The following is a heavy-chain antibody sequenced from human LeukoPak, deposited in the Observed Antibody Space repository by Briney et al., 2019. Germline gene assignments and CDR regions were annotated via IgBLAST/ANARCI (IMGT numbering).Heavy chain of an antibody. Sequence: SETLSLTCAVSGGSISSSNWWSWVRQPPGKGLEWIGEIYHSGSTNYNPSLKSRVTISVDKSKNQFSLKLSSVTAADTAVYYCRSWYGIENFVDYWGQGTLVTVSS. J-gene: IGHJ4*02. D-gene: IGHD6-13*01. V-gene: IGHV4-4*02. CDR2: IYHSGST. CDR1: GGSISSSNW. CDR3: RSWYGIENFVDY.